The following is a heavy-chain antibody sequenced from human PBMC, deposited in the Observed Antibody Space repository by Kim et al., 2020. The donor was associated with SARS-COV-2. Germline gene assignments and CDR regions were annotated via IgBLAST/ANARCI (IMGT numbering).Heavy chain of an antibody. CDR3: AREVRSFVTNHYYGMDV. J-gene: IGHJ6*02. Sequence: GGSLRLSCAASGFTFKSHWMNWVRQAPGKGLEWVANINQEGSEKYYVDSVKGRFTISRDNAKNSLYLQMNSLRADDTAVYYCAREVRSFVTNHYYGMDVWGQGTTVIVSS. D-gene: IGHD3-3*02. CDR2: INQEGSEK. V-gene: IGHV3-7*03. CDR1: GFTFKSHW.